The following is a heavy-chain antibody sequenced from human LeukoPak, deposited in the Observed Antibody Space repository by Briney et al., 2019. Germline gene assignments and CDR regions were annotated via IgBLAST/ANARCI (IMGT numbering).Heavy chain of an antibody. D-gene: IGHD5/OR15-5a*01. CDR3: ARVPSTLYFDY. Sequence: SETLSLTCIVSGGSISSSSHYWGWIRQPPGKGLEWIGSMHFGGNTYYNPSLKGRVTISLDTSKNQFSLKVTSVTAADTAVYYCARVPSTLYFDYWGQGALVTVSS. CDR1: GGSISSSSHY. V-gene: IGHV4-39*07. CDR2: MHFGGNT. J-gene: IGHJ4*02.